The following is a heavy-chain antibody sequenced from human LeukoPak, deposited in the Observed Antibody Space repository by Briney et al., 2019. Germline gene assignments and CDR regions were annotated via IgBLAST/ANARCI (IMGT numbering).Heavy chain of an antibody. CDR3: ARGALDYYGSGSYHWFDP. V-gene: IGHV1-18*01. CDR2: ISAYNGNT. Sequence: ASVTVSCKASGYTFTSYGISWVRQAPGQGLEWMGWISAYNGNTNYAQKLQGRVTMTTDTSTSTAYMELRSLRSDDTAVYYCARGALDYYGSGSYHWFDPWGQGTLVTVSS. D-gene: IGHD3-10*01. CDR1: GYTFTSYG. J-gene: IGHJ5*02.